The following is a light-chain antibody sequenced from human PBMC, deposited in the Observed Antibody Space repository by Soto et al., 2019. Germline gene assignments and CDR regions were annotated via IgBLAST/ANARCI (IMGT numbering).Light chain of an antibody. CDR2: GAS. J-gene: IGKJ2*01. Sequence: EIVMTQSPVTLSVSPGERATLSCRASQSVSSKLAWYQQKPGQAPRLLIYGASTRATGIPARFSGSGSGTKFTLSISSLQSEDFAVYYCQEYNNWPQTFGQGTKV. V-gene: IGKV3-15*01. CDR1: QSVSSK. CDR3: QEYNNWPQT.